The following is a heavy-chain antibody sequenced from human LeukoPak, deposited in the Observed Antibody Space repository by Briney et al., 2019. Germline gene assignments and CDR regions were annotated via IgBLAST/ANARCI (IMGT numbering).Heavy chain of an antibody. Sequence: PGRTLRLSCAASGFPLRTFALHGAPHPPSKGPEGVEVISYDGSTESYADFVRGLFSFSRDNSKDTLYLQMTALSAEDTAVYFWGGGYSSGYYRELDYWGQGTLVTVSS. CDR3: GGGYSSGYYRELDY. J-gene: IGHJ4*02. CDR1: GFPLRTFA. V-gene: IGHV3-30-3*01. D-gene: IGHD6-19*01. CDR2: ISYDGSTE.